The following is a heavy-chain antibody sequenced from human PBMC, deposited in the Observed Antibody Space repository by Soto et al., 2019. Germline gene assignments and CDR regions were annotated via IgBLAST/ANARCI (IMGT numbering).Heavy chain of an antibody. J-gene: IGHJ6*02. V-gene: IGHV4-59*01. CDR2: IYYSGST. CDR1: GGSISSYY. Sequence: SETLSLTCTVSGGSISSYYWSWIRQPPGKGMEWIGYIYYSGSTNYNPSLKSRVTISVDTSKNQLSLKLRSVTAAATAVYYCARGKYNWNYSNYYYYYGMDVWGQGTTVT. D-gene: IGHD1-7*01. CDR3: ARGKYNWNYSNYYYYYGMDV.